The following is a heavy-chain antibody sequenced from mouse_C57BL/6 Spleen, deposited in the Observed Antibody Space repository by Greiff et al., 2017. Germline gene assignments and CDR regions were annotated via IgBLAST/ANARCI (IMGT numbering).Heavy chain of an antibody. CDR3: ARRDYYGTDRWVAY. D-gene: IGHD1-1*01. Sequence: QVQLKQSGPELVKPGASVKISCKASGYSFTSYYIHWVKQRPGQGLEWIGWIYPGSGNTKYNEKFKGKATLTADTSSSTAYMQLSSLTSEDSAVYYWARRDYYGTDRWVAYWGQGTLVTVSA. V-gene: IGHV1-66*01. CDR1: GYSFTSYY. J-gene: IGHJ3*01. CDR2: IYPGSGNT.